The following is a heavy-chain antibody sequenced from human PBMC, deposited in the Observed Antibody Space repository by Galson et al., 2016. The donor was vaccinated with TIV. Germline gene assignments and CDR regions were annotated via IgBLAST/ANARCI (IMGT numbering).Heavy chain of an antibody. CDR1: GYSFTGYF. J-gene: IGHJ4*02. CDR2: TNANTGGT. V-gene: IGHV1-2*02. D-gene: IGHD3-10*01. Sequence: SVKVSCKASGYSFTGYFIHWVRQAPGQGLEWMGWTNANTGGTISAQKFQGRLTMTRDTSISTAYMELTRLTSDDTAVYYCARSYYYCSGSGVDYWGQGTLVTVSS. CDR3: ARSYYYCSGSGVDY.